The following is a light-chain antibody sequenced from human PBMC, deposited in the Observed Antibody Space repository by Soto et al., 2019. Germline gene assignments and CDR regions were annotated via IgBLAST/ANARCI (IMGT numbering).Light chain of an antibody. CDR3: QQRSNWPST. CDR1: QSVSTY. J-gene: IGKJ4*01. V-gene: IGKV3-11*01. CDR2: DAS. Sequence: EIVLTQSPVTLSLSPGERATLSCRASQSVSTYLAWYQHKPGRAPRLLIYDASSRATGIPARFSGSGSGTDFTLTISSLEPEDFAVYYCQQRSNWPSTFGGGTKVEIK.